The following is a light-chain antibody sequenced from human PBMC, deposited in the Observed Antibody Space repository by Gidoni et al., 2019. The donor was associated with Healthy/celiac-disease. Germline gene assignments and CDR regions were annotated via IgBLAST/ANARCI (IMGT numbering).Light chain of an antibody. J-gene: IGKJ2*03. CDR2: AAS. CDR1: QSISSY. Sequence: DLQITQSPSSLSASVRERVTITCRASQSISSYLNWYQQKPGKAPKLLIYAASSLQSGVPSRFSGSGSGTDFTLTISSLQPEDFATYYCQQSYSTPHSFGQGTKLEIK. V-gene: IGKV1-39*01. CDR3: QQSYSTPHS.